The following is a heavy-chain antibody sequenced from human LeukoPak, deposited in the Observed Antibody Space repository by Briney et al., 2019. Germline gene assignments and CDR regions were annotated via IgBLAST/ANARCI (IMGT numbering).Heavy chain of an antibody. CDR3: ARGPTVTTSYYYYYYGMDV. V-gene: IGHV1-8*01. J-gene: IGHJ6*02. CDR1: GYTFTSYD. CDR2: MNPNSGNT. D-gene: IGHD4-11*01. Sequence: ASVKVSCKASGYTFTSYDINWARQATGQGLEWMGWMNPNSGNTGYAQKFQGRVTMTRNTSISTAYMELSSLRSEDTAVYYCARGPTVTTSYYYYYYGMDVWGQGTTVTVSS.